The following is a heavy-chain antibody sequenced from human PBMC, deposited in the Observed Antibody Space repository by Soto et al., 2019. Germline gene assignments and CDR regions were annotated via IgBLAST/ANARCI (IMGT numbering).Heavy chain of an antibody. J-gene: IGHJ6*03. V-gene: IGHV4-59*01. CDR2: IYYSGST. CDR3: ARANYMDV. CDR1: GGSISSYY. Sequence: QVQLQESGPGLVKPSETLSLTCTVSGGSISSYYWSWIRQPPGKGLEWIGYIYYSGSTNYNPSLKSRVTISVDTSKNQFSLKLSSVTAADTAVYYCARANYMDVWGKGTTVTVSS.